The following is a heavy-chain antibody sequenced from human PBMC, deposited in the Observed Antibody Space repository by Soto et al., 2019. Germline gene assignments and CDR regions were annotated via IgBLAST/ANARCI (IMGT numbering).Heavy chain of an antibody. D-gene: IGHD2-21*01. J-gene: IGHJ3*02. CDR1: GFTFSSYW. CDR2: INSDGSRT. V-gene: IGHV3-74*01. Sequence: EVQLVESGGGLVQPGGSLRLSCAASGFTFSSYWMHWVRQAPGKGLVWVSRINSDGSRTNYADSVKGRFTISRDNAKNTLDRQMNSLRAEETAVYYCARGVRGAYGLDIWGQGTMVTVSS. CDR3: ARGVRGAYGLDI.